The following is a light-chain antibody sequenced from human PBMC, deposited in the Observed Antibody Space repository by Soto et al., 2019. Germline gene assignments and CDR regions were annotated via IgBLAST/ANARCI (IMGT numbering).Light chain of an antibody. CDR1: QSIGGW. CDR2: QAS. J-gene: IGKJ1*01. CDR3: KQKNNGWT. V-gene: IGKV1-5*03. Sequence: DIQMTQSPSTLSASVGDRVNITCRASQSIGGWMAWYQQKPGQAPRLLIYQASNLESGVPSRFSGSGSGTEFTLAISSRQPDDFATYYCKQKNNGWTFGQGTKVEIK.